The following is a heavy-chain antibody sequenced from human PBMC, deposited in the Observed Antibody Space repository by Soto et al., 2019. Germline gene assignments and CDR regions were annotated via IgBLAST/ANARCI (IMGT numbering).Heavy chain of an antibody. V-gene: IGHV3-30*03. CDR3: AGAQALDY. CDR2: ISYDGSNK. J-gene: IGHJ4*02. Sequence: QVQLVESGGGVVQPGRSLRLSCAASGFTFSSYGMHWVRQAPGKGLEWVAVISYDGSNKYYADSVKGRFTISRDNSKNTLYLQMNSLRAEDTAVYYCAGAQALDYWGQGTLVTVSS. CDR1: GFTFSSYG.